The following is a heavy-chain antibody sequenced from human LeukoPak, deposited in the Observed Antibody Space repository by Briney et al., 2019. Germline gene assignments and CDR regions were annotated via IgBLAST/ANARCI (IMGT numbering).Heavy chain of an antibody. V-gene: IGHV4-34*01. Sequence: KPSETLSLTCAVYGGSFSGYYWSWIRQPPGKGLEWIGEINHSGSTNYNPSLKSRVTISVDTSKNQFSLKLSSVTAADTAVYYCARHLQYYDILTGYYPSWFDPWGQGTLVTVSS. D-gene: IGHD3-9*01. J-gene: IGHJ5*02. CDR3: ARHLQYYDILTGYYPSWFDP. CDR2: INHSGST. CDR1: GGSFSGYY.